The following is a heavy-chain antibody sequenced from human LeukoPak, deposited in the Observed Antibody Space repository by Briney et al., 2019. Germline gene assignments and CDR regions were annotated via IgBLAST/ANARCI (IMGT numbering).Heavy chain of an antibody. D-gene: IGHD3-9*01. CDR1: GFTFSTYN. J-gene: IGHJ4*02. V-gene: IGHV3-21*06. Sequence: GGSLRLSCAASGFTFSTYNMNWVRQAPGKGLEWVSSITSGGSSTYYADSVKGRFTTSRDNAKNSLSLQLSSLRAEDTAVYYCARGHYDILTASYKWTPDYWGQGILVTVSS. CDR2: ITSGGSST. CDR3: ARGHYDILTASYKWTPDY.